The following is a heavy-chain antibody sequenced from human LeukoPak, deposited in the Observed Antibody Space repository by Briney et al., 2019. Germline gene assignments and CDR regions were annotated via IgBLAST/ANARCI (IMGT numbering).Heavy chain of an antibody. Sequence: PSETLSLTCAVYGGSFSGYYWSWIRQPPGKGLEWIGKINHSGSTNYNPSLKSRVTISVDTSKNQFSLKLSSVTAADTAVYYCARGRYYYGSGSYYNGPAAYWGQGTLVTVSS. CDR2: INHSGST. CDR1: GGSFSGYY. CDR3: ARGRYYYGSGSYYNGPAAY. J-gene: IGHJ4*02. V-gene: IGHV4-34*01. D-gene: IGHD3-10*01.